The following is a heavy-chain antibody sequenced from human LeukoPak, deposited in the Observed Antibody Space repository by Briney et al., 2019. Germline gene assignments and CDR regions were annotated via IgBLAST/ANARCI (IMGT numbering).Heavy chain of an antibody. CDR1: GFAFSSYA. J-gene: IGHJ4*02. CDR2: ISDSGGST. Sequence: GGSLRLSCAASGFAFSSYAMSWVRQAPGKGLEWVSVISDSGGSTNYADSVKGRFAISRDNSKNTLYLQMNSLRAEDTAVYYCAKDTLLWFGEFSTELDYWGQGTLVTVPS. CDR3: AKDTLLWFGEFSTELDY. D-gene: IGHD3-10*01. V-gene: IGHV3-23*01.